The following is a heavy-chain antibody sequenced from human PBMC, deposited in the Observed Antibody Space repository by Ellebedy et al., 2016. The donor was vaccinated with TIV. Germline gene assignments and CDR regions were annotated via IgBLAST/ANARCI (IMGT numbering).Heavy chain of an antibody. CDR3: VRTGRPWFDY. CDR2: IKEDGSEK. D-gene: IGHD2-8*02. V-gene: IGHV3-7*01. CDR1: GFTFSRYW. J-gene: IGHJ4*02. Sequence: PGGSLRLSCAASGFTFSRYWMSWVRQAPGKGLEWVANIKEDGSEKHYVDSVRGRFTVSRDDAKNSLYLHMNSLKAEDTAVYYCVRTGRPWFDYWGQGTLVTVSS.